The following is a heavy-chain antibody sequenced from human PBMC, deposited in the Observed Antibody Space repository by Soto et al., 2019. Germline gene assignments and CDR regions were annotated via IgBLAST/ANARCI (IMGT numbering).Heavy chain of an antibody. CDR3: AWAVNWGLAV. CDR2: ISRSSSGI. D-gene: IGHD1-20*01. CDR1: GFTFSLYS. V-gene: IGHV3-48*01. Sequence: EVQLVESGGGLVQPGGSLRLSCAASGFTFSLYSMSWVRQAPGKGLEWVSYISRSSSGIHYADSVKGRLTISRDDATNSTQLQMNSLSAGDTAVYYCAWAVNWGLAVWGKGTTVSFSS. J-gene: IGHJ6*04.